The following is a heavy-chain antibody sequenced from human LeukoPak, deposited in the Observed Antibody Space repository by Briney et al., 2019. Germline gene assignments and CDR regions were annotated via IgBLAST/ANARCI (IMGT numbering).Heavy chain of an antibody. CDR1: GFTFSSYW. Sequence: GGSLTLSCPASGFTFSSYWMHWVRQGPGKGLEWISRINIDGSSTTYADSVKGRFTISRDNAKNTLYLQMNSLRAEDTAVYYCVRLSWELGDGGVTWGQGTLVTVSS. CDR2: INIDGSST. V-gene: IGHV3-74*01. CDR3: VRLSWELGDGGVT. J-gene: IGHJ5*02. D-gene: IGHD1-26*01.